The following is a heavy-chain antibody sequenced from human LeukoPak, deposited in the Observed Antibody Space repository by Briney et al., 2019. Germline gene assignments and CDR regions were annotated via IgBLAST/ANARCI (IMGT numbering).Heavy chain of an antibody. V-gene: IGHV1-18*01. CDR1: GYSFDSFH. Sequence: ASVKVSRKASGYSFDSFHIAWVRQAPGHGLEWMGWIAVYNGIPKYVENLQGRITMTADTSTRTAYMELRSLTSDDTAVYYCARDHSGFHLDYWGQGTLVTVSS. D-gene: IGHD3-10*01. CDR2: IAVYNGIP. J-gene: IGHJ4*02. CDR3: ARDHSGFHLDY.